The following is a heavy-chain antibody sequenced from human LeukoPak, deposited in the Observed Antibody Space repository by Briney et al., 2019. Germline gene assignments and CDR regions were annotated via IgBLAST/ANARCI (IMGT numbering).Heavy chain of an antibody. Sequence: GASVKVSCKASGYTFTGYYMHWVRQAPGQGLEWMGWINPNSGGTNYAQKFQGRVTMTRDTSISTAYMELSRLRSDGTAVYYCARDGTWYHYGSGSPPLFDYWGQGTLVTVSS. D-gene: IGHD3-10*01. CDR3: ARDGTWYHYGSGSPPLFDY. CDR1: GYTFTGYY. V-gene: IGHV1-2*02. CDR2: INPNSGGT. J-gene: IGHJ4*02.